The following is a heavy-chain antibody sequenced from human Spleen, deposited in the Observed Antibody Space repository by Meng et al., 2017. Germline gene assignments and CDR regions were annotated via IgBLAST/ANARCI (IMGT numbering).Heavy chain of an antibody. J-gene: IGHJ4*02. D-gene: IGHD4-11*01. V-gene: IGHV4-34*01. CDR2: INHSGST. CDR3: ARGPTTMAHDFDY. Sequence: VQLQQWGAGLFKPSETLSLTCVVSGGSFSDFYWRWIRQPPGKGLEWIGEINHSGSTNYNPSLESRATISVDTSQNNLSLKLSSVPAAESAVYYCARGPTTMAHDFDYWGQGTLVTASS. CDR1: GGSFSDFY.